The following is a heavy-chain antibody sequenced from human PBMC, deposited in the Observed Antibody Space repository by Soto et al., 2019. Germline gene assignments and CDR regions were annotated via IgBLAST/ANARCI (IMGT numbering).Heavy chain of an antibody. J-gene: IGHJ4*02. Sequence: QVQLVQSGAEVKKPGASVKVSCNASGDTFINYYIHWGRQAPGHGLEWMAIINPTCGSTNYAQKFQGTLTLTMDTSPSTVYMELSSLTSADTDMYYCAIHVADGDVWGQGTLVTVSS. D-gene: IGHD2-21*01. CDR3: AIHVADGDV. CDR1: GDTFINYY. CDR2: INPTCGST. V-gene: IGHV1-46*01.